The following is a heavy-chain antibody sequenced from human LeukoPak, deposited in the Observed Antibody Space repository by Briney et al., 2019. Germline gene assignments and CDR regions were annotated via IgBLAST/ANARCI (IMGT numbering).Heavy chain of an antibody. CDR2: INHSGST. J-gene: IGHJ4*02. V-gene: IGHV4-34*01. CDR3: ARGALAVAVDY. D-gene: IGHD6-19*01. CDR1: GGSFSGYY. Sequence: SETLSLTCAVYGGSFSGYYWSWLRQPQGKGREWIGDINHSGSTNYNPSLKSRVTISVDTSKNQFSLKLSAVTAADTAVYYCARGALAVAVDYWGQGTLVTVSS.